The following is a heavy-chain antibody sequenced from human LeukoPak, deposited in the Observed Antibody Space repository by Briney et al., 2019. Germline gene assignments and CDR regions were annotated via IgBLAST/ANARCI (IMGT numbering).Heavy chain of an antibody. CDR1: GFTFATHGM. CDR3: ARGGGYDFDY. D-gene: IGHD5-12*01. V-gene: IGHV4-4*02. Sequence: SGGSLRLSCAASGFTFATHGMSWVRQPPGKGLEWIGEIYHSGSTNYNPSLKSRVTISVDKSKNQFSLKLSSVTAADTAVYYCARGGGYDFDYWGQGTLVTVSS. CDR2: IYHSGST. J-gene: IGHJ4*02.